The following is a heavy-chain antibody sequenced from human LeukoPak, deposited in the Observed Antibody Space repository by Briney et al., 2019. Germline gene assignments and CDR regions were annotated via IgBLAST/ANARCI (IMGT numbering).Heavy chain of an antibody. V-gene: IGHV3-74*01. CDR1: GFTFSIYW. J-gene: IGHJ4*02. Sequence: GGSLRLSCAASGFTFSIYWVHWVRQAPGKGLVWVSSINSDGNSTSYADSVKGRFTISRDNAKNTLYLQMNTLRAEDTAVYYCASLDYWGQGTPVTVSS. CDR3: ASLDY. CDR2: INSDGNST.